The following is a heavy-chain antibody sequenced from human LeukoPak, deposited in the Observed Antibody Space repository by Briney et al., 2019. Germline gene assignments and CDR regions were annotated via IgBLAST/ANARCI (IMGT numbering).Heavy chain of an antibody. CDR2: INHSGST. CDR3: ARGLIMTAISPDAFDY. J-gene: IGHJ4*02. V-gene: IGHV4-34*01. CDR1: GGSFSGYY. D-gene: IGHD2-21*02. Sequence: SETLSLTCAVYGGSFSGYYWSLIRQPAGKGLEWIGEINHSGSTNYNPSLKSRVTISVDTSKNQFSLKLSSVTAADTAVHYCARGLIMTAISPDAFDYWGQGTLVTVSS.